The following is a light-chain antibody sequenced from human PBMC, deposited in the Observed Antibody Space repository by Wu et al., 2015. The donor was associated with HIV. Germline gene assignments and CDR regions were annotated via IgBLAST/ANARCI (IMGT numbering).Light chain of an antibody. CDR1: QSVSKY. Sequence: EIVLTQSPPTLSLSPGERAALSCWASQSVSKYLAWYQQKPGQAPRLLIYDVSIRATGIPARFSGSGSGTDFTLTISSLEPEDFAAYYCQQRSEWPLTFGGGTKVEI. CDR2: DVS. CDR3: QQRSEWPLT. V-gene: IGKV3-11*01. J-gene: IGKJ4*01.